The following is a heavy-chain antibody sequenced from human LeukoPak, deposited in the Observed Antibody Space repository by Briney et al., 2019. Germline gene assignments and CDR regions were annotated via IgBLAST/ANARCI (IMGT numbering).Heavy chain of an antibody. CDR2: ISNNGGYT. CDR1: GFTFSSSA. V-gene: IGHV3-23*01. CDR3: ARDPSGTYYPRVSGALDI. Sequence: GGSLRLSCAASGFTFSSSAMSWVRQAPGKGLEWVSAISNNGGYTYYADSVQGRFTVSRDNAKNSLYLQMDSLRAEDTAVYYCARDPSGTYYPRVSGALDIWGQGTMVTVSS. J-gene: IGHJ3*02. D-gene: IGHD1-26*01.